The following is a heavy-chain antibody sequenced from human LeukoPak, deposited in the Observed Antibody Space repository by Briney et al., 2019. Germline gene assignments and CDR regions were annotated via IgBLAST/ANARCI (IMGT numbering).Heavy chain of an antibody. D-gene: IGHD5-24*01. CDR3: ARDSSRDGYNPNYFDY. CDR2: IYYSGST. Sequence: SQTLSLTCTVSGGSISGGDYYWSWIRQPPGKGLEWIGYIYYSGSTYYNPSLKSRVTISVDTSKNQFSLKLSSVTAADTAVYYCARDSSRDGYNPNYFDYWGQGTLVTVSS. J-gene: IGHJ4*02. CDR1: GGSISGGDYY. V-gene: IGHV4-30-4*01.